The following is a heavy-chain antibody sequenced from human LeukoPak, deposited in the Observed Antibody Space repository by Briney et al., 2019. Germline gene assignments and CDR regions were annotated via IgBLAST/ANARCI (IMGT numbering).Heavy chain of an antibody. J-gene: IGHJ4*02. CDR3: AKRGNFGWGSSSQLFDY. Sequence: PGGSLRLSCAASGFTFSSYAMSGGRQAPGKGLEWVSAISGSGGSTYYADSVKGRFTISRDNSKNTLYLQMNSLRAEDTAVYYCAKRGNFGWGSSSQLFDYWGQGTLVTVSS. V-gene: IGHV3-23*01. D-gene: IGHD3-16*01. CDR1: GFTFSSYA. CDR2: ISGSGGST.